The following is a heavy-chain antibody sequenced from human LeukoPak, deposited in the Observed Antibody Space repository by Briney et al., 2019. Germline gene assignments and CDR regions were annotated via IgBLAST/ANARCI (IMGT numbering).Heavy chain of an antibody. Sequence: SGTLSLTCAVSGGSISSSNWWSWVRQPPGKGLEWIGEIYHSGSTNYNPSLKSRVTISVDKSKNQFSLKLSSVIAADTAVYYCARDRRIAAAALSDAFDIWGQGTMVTVSS. CDR1: GGSISSSNW. J-gene: IGHJ3*02. V-gene: IGHV4-4*02. D-gene: IGHD6-13*01. CDR2: IYHSGST. CDR3: ARDRRIAAAALSDAFDI.